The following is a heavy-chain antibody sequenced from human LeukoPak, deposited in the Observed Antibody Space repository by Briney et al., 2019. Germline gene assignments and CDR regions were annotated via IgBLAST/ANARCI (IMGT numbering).Heavy chain of an antibody. CDR3: ARFYGDYAQAFDI. J-gene: IGHJ3*02. CDR2: IYSGGST. Sequence: GGSLRLSCAASGFTVSSNYMSWVRQAPGKGLEWVSVIYSGGSTYYADSVKGRFTISRDNSKNTLYLQMNSLRAEDMAVYYCARFYGDYAQAFDIWGQGTMVTVSS. CDR1: GFTVSSNY. V-gene: IGHV3-53*01. D-gene: IGHD4-17*01.